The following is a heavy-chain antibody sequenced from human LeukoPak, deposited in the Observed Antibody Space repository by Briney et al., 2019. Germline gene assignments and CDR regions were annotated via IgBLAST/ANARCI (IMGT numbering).Heavy chain of an antibody. V-gene: IGHV1-69-2*01. CDR1: GYTFTVYY. CDR2: FDREDGET. D-gene: IGHD2-15*01. Sequence: ASVKISFKGSGYTFTVYYMHWVQHAPGKGLEWMVLFDREDGETIYAEKYQDRVTIIADTSTETAYMELSSLRSEDETVKDCPTTDCSGGSCYSGYYYYMDVWGKGTTVTVSS. J-gene: IGHJ6*03. CDR3: PTTDCSGGSCYSGYYYYMDV.